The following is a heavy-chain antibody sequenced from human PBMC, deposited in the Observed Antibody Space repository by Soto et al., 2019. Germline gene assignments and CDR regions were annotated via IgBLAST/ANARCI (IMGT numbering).Heavy chain of an antibody. CDR1: GFTFSSYA. D-gene: IGHD2-15*01. CDR2: VSIGGST. CDR3: AKRRGAGGHFDY. V-gene: IGHV3-23*01. Sequence: PVGSLILSCAASGFTFSSYAMGWVRQGPGKGLEWVAVVSIGGSTHYADSVRGRFTISRDNSKNTPSLQMNSLTAEDTAVYFCAKRRGAGGHFDYWGQGALVTVSS. J-gene: IGHJ4*02.